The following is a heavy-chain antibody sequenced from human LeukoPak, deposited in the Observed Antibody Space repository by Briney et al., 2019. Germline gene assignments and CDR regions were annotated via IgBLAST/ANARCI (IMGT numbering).Heavy chain of an antibody. CDR1: GGSFSGYY. J-gene: IGHJ4*02. CDR3: ASSPYGGPTFFDY. D-gene: IGHD4-23*01. Sequence: SETLSLTCAVYGGSFSGYYGSWIGHPPGKGLEWIGEINHSGSTNYHPSLKSRVTISVDTSKNQFSLKLSSVTAADTAVYYCASSPYGGPTFFDYWGQGTLVTVSS. CDR2: INHSGST. V-gene: IGHV4-34*01.